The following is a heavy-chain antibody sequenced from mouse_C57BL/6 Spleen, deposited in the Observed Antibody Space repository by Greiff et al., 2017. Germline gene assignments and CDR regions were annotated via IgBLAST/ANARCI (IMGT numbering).Heavy chain of an antibody. D-gene: IGHD2-3*01. V-gene: IGHV14-3*01. CDR1: GFNIKNTY. Sequence: EVMLVESVAELVRPGASVKLSCTASGFNIKNTYMHWVKQRPEQGLEWIGRIDPANGNTKYAPKFQGKATITADTSSNTAYLTLSGLTSEDTAIYYFAREGSYDGYYGAMDYWGQGTSVTVSS. CDR3: AREGSYDGYYGAMDY. CDR2: IDPANGNT. J-gene: IGHJ4*01.